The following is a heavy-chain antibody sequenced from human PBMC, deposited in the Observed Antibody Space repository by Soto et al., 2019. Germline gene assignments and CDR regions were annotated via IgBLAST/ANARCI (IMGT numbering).Heavy chain of an antibody. CDR3: ARHVRGEFDY. D-gene: IGHD3-10*01. J-gene: IGHJ4*02. CDR1: GYSFSSNW. V-gene: IGHV5-51*01. CDR2: IYPGDSDT. Sequence: GGSLRLSCKGSGYSFSSNWIAWVRQMPGKGLEWMGIIYPGDSDTTYSPSFQGQVTLSADKSINTAYLQWSSLKASDTAMYYCARHVRGEFDYWGQGTLVTVSS.